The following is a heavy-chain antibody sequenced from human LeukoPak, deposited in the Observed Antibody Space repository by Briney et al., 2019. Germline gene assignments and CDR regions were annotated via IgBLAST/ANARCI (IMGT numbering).Heavy chain of an antibody. J-gene: IGHJ6*04. V-gene: IGHV1-46*01. CDR2: INPSGGST. CDR1: GYTFTSYY. D-gene: IGHD3-3*01. CDR3: ARENGVYGMDV. Sequence: ATVKVSCKASGYTFTSYYMHWVRQAPGQGLEWMGIINPSGGSTSYAQKFQGRVTMTRDTSTSTVYMELSSLRSEDTAVYYCARENGVYGMDVWGKGTTVTVSS.